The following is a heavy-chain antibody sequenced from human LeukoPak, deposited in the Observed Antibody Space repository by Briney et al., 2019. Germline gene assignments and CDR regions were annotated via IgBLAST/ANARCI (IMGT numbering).Heavy chain of an antibody. J-gene: IGHJ4*02. CDR2: FTRNDETT. V-gene: IGHV3-23*01. CDR3: AKVKVVGYSTFDY. D-gene: IGHD2-8*01. Sequence: LPGRSLRLSCAASGFSFSNWAMSWVRQAPGKGLEWVSGFTRNDETTSYADSVKGRFTISRDNSKNTLYLQMSSLRAEDTAVYYCAKVKVVGYSTFDYWGQGALVTVSS. CDR1: GFSFSNWA.